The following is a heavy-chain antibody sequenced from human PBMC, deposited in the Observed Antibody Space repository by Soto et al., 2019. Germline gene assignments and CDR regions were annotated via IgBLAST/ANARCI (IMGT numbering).Heavy chain of an antibody. CDR3: ARDHCGDCYYFDY. CDR2: IYYSGST. CDR1: GDSISSGGYY. V-gene: IGHV4-31*03. Sequence: QVQLQESGPGLVKPSQTLSLTCTVSGDSISSGGYYWSWIRQHPGKGLEWIGYIYYSGSTYYNPSLKSRVTISVDTSKNQFSLKLSSVTAADTAVYYCARDHCGDCYYFDYWGQGTLVTVSP. D-gene: IGHD2-21*02. J-gene: IGHJ4*02.